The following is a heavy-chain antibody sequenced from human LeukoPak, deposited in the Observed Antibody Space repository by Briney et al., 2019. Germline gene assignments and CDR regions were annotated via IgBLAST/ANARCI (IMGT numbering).Heavy chain of an antibody. J-gene: IGHJ4*02. CDR2: MNPNSGNT. Sequence: GASVKVSCKASGYTFTSYDINWVRQATGQGLEWMGWMNPNSGNTGYAQKFQGRVTITRNTSISTAYMELSSLRSEDTAVYYCARASEQQLAYFDYWGQGTLVTVSS. CDR1: GYTFTSYD. D-gene: IGHD6-13*01. V-gene: IGHV1-8*03. CDR3: ARASEQQLAYFDY.